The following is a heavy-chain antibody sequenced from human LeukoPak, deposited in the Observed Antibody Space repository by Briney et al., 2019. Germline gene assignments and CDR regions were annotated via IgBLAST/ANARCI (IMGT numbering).Heavy chain of an antibody. CDR3: VTYYFDSSGPKKNY. V-gene: IGHV4-34*01. Sequence: SETLSLTCAVYGGSFSGYYWSWIRQPPGKGLEWIGEINHSGSTDYNPSLKSRVTISVDTSKKQFSLKLSSVTAADTAVYYCVTYYFDSSGPKKNYWGQGTLVTVSS. J-gene: IGHJ4*02. CDR1: GGSFSGYY. CDR2: INHSGST. D-gene: IGHD3-22*01.